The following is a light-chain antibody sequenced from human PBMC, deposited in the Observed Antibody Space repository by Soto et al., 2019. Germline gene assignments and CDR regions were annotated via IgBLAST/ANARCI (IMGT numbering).Light chain of an antibody. V-gene: IGKV3-20*01. J-gene: IGKJ1*01. CDR1: QSVSSTY. Sequence: EIVLTQSPGTLSLSPGERATLSCRASQSVSSTYFAWYQQRFGQAPRLLIYGASSRATGIPDRFSGSGSGTDFTLTISRLEPEDFAVYYCQQYGSSSWRFGQGTKVEIK. CDR2: GAS. CDR3: QQYGSSSWR.